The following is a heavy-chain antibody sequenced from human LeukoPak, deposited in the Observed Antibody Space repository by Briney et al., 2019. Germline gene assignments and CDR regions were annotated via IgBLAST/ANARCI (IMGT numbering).Heavy chain of an antibody. CDR2: ISSSGSTI. CDR1: GFTFSSYE. J-gene: IGHJ4*02. D-gene: IGHD6-13*01. V-gene: IGHV3-48*03. Sequence: GGSLRLSCAASGFTFSSYEMNWVRQAPGKGLEWISYISSSGSTIYYADSVRGRFTISRDNAKKSLYLQMNSLRAEDTAVYYCARTPYTSSWYYFDYWGQGTLVTVSS. CDR3: ARTPYTSSWYYFDY.